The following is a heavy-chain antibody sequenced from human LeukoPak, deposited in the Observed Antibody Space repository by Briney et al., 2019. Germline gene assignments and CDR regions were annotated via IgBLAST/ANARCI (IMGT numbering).Heavy chain of an antibody. CDR1: GGTFNTFA. Sequence: SVKVSCKASGGTFNTFAISWVRQAPGQGLEWMGGIIPFFGSANYAQRFQDRFTIATDESTTTAYMELNSLTSDDTAVYYCARPDFSGFDWGFDFWGQGTLITVSS. CDR3: ARPDFSGFDWGFDF. V-gene: IGHV1-69*05. CDR2: IIPFFGSA. D-gene: IGHD5-12*01. J-gene: IGHJ4*02.